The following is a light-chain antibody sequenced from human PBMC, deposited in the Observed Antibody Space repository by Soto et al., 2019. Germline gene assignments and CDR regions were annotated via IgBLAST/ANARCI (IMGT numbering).Light chain of an antibody. Sequence: QAVVTQPRSVSGSPGQSVTISCTGTSSDVGGYNYVSWYQQHPGKAPKLMIYDVSKRPSGVPDRFSGSKSGNTASLTISGLQAEDEADYYCCSYAGRYTLWVFGGGTKLTVL. CDR3: CSYAGRYTLWV. CDR2: DVS. CDR1: SSDVGGYNY. V-gene: IGLV2-11*01. J-gene: IGLJ3*02.